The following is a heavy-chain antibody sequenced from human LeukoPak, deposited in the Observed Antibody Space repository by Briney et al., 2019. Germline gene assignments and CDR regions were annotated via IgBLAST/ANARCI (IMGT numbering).Heavy chain of an antibody. V-gene: IGHV3-74*01. D-gene: IGHD1-20*01. CDR2: INSDGSST. CDR1: GFTFSSYW. CDR3: ASLGGITVTGPYDFDY. Sequence: GGSLRLSCAASGFTFSSYWMHWVRQAPGKGLVWVSRINSDGSSTSYADSVKGRFTISRDNARNTLYLQMNSLRAEDTAVYYCASLGGITVTGPYDFDYWGQGTVVTVS. J-gene: IGHJ4*02.